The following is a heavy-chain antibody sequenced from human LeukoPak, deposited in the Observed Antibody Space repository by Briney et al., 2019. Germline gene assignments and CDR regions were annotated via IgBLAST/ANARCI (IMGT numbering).Heavy chain of an antibody. Sequence: GESLKISCKGSGYSFTSYWIGWVRQMPGKGLEWMGIIYPGDSDTRYSPSFQGQVTISADKSISTAYLQWSSLKASDTAMYYCARRKGCSSTSCYGMDAWGQGTTVTVSS. V-gene: IGHV5-51*01. J-gene: IGHJ6*02. D-gene: IGHD2-2*01. CDR3: ARRKGCSSTSCYGMDA. CDR2: IYPGDSDT. CDR1: GYSFTSYW.